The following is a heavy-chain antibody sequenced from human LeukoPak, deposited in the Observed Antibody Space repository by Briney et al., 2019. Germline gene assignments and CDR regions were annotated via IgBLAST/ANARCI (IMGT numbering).Heavy chain of an antibody. V-gene: IGHV3-9*01. CDR2: ISWNSGSI. CDR1: GFTFDDYA. J-gene: IGHJ4*02. CDR3: AKGRSSSGPFDY. Sequence: GGSLRLSCAASGFTFDDYAMHWVRQAPGKGLEWVSGISWNSGSIGYADPVKGRFTISRDNAKNSLYLQMNSLRAEDTALYYCAKGRSSSGPFDYWGQGTLVTVSS. D-gene: IGHD6-6*01.